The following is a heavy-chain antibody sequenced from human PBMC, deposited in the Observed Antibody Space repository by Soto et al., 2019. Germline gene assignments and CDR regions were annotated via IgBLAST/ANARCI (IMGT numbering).Heavy chain of an antibody. D-gene: IGHD1-26*01. Sequence: QVQLVQSGAEVKKPGASVRISCTASGYTFTHHDVNWVRQAPGQGPEWMGWINPNSGEAVYAQIFQGKVKMTRDTSINTAYMEVSSLGSGDTAMYFCARGIVGGSTRAFDLWGQGTKVTVSS. J-gene: IGHJ3*01. V-gene: IGHV1-8*01. CDR3: ARGIVGGSTRAFDL. CDR2: INPNSGEA. CDR1: GYTFTHHD.